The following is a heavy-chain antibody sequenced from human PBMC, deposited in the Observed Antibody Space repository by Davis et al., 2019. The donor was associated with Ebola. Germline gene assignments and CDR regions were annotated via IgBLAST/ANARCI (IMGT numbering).Heavy chain of an antibody. V-gene: IGHV1-69*06. D-gene: IGHD1-26*01. Sequence: AASVKVSCKASGGTFSSYAISWVRQAPGQGLAWMGGIIPIFGTANYAQKFQGRVTITADKSTSTAYMELSSLRSEDTAVYYCAIPSVGATKLDYWGQGTLVTVSS. CDR3: AIPSVGATKLDY. CDR2: IIPIFGTA. CDR1: GGTFSSYA. J-gene: IGHJ4*02.